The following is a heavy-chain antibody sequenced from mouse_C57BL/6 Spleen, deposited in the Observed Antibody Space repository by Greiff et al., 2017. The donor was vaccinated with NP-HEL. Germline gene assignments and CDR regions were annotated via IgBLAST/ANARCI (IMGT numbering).Heavy chain of an antibody. Sequence: VQLKQSGPELVKPGASVKISCKASGYSFTGYYMNWVKQSPEKSLEWIGEINPSTGGTTYNQKFKAKATLTVDKSSSTAYMQLKSLTSEDSAVYYCARDSGYFDYWGQGTTLTVSS. D-gene: IGHD3-2*02. CDR1: GYSFTGYY. V-gene: IGHV1-42*01. J-gene: IGHJ2*01. CDR3: ARDSGYFDY. CDR2: INPSTGGT.